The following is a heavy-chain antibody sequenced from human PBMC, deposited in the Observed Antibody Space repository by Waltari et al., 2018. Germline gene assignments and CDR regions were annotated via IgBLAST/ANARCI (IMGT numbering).Heavy chain of an antibody. J-gene: IGHJ5*02. CDR3: ARDRVTMVRGVGWFDP. D-gene: IGHD3-10*01. Sequence: QVQLVQSGAEVKKPGASVKVSCKASGYTFTSYYMHWVRQAPGQGLEWMGIINPSGGSTSDEQKFQGRVTMTRDTSTSTVYMELSSLRSEDTAVYYCARDRVTMVRGVGWFDPWGQGTLVTVSS. V-gene: IGHV1-46*01. CDR1: GYTFTSYY. CDR2: INPSGGST.